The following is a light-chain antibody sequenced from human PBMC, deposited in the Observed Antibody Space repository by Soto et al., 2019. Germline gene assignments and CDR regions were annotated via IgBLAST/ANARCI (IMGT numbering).Light chain of an antibody. CDR3: QQYGSSPKT. V-gene: IGKV1-5*01. Sequence: DIQMTQSPSTLSASVGDRVTITCRASQSISSWLAWYQQKPGKAPKLLINAASTLQSGVPSRFSGSGSGTDFTLTISRLEPEDFAVYYCQQYGSSPKTFGQGTKVDIK. J-gene: IGKJ1*01. CDR1: QSISSW. CDR2: AAS.